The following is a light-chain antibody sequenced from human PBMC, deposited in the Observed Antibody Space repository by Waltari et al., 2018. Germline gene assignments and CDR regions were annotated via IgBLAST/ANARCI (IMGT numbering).Light chain of an antibody. CDR1: QSISSF. CDR2: AAS. CDR3: HQSYSNPLT. Sequence: DIQMTQSPSSLSASVGDRVTITCRTSQSISSFLNWYQQKLGKAPKLLIYAASSLQSGVPSRFSGSGSGTDFTLTISSLQPEDFATYYCHQSYSNPLTFGGGTKVEIK. V-gene: IGKV1-39*01. J-gene: IGKJ4*01.